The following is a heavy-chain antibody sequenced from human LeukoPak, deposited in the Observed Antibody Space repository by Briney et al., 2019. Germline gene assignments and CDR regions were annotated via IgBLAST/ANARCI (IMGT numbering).Heavy chain of an antibody. CDR2: IGSSGDIT. CDR1: GFTFSSYA. Sequence: GGSLRLSCAASGFTFSSYAMSWVRQAPGMGLEWVSSIGSSGDITYYADSVKGRFTISRDNSKNTLYLQMNNLRAEDTAVYYCARDIDNGDYVVYWGQGTLVTVSS. D-gene: IGHD4-17*01. CDR3: ARDIDNGDYVVY. V-gene: IGHV3-23*01. J-gene: IGHJ4*02.